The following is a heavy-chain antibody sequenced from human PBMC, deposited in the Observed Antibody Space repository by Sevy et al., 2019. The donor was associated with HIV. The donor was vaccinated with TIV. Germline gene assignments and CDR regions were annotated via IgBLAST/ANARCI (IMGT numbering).Heavy chain of an antibody. J-gene: IGHJ4*02. CDR2: IYYSGST. CDR1: GGSISSYY. CDR3: ARDRTVATSDRVTYCGGDCYTGVFDY. Sequence: SETLSLTCTVSGGSISSYYWSWIRQPPGKGLEWIGYIYYSGSTNYNPSLKSRVTISVDTSKNHFSLRLSSVTAADTAVYYCARDRTVATSDRVTYCGGDCYTGVFDYWGQGTLVTVSS. D-gene: IGHD2-21*02. V-gene: IGHV4-59*01.